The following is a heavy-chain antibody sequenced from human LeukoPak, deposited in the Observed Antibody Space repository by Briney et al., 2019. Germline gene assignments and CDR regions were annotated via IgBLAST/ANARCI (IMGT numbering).Heavy chain of an antibody. Sequence: ASVKVSCKASGYTFTSYYMHWVRQAPGQGLEWMGWISAYNGNTNYAQKLQGRVTMTTDTSTSTAYMELRSLRSDDTAVYYCRDSSGYYGDAFDIWGQGSMVTVSS. J-gene: IGHJ3*02. CDR1: GYTFTSYY. CDR2: ISAYNGNT. D-gene: IGHD3-22*01. V-gene: IGHV1-18*04. CDR3: RDSSGYYGDAFDI.